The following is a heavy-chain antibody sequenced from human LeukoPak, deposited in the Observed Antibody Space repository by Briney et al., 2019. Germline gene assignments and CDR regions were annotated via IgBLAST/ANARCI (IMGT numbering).Heavy chain of an antibody. CDR2: IYHGGGT. D-gene: IGHD4-23*01. J-gene: IGHJ2*01. CDR1: DYSINSGYY. CDR3: ARSCYGGNWYFDL. V-gene: IGHV4-38-2*02. Sequence: SETLSLTCTVSDYSINSGYYWGWIRQPPGKALEWVGTIYHGGGTYYNPSLKSRVTISVDTSKNQFSLNLSSVTAADTAIYYCARSCYGGNWYFDLWGRGTLVTVSS.